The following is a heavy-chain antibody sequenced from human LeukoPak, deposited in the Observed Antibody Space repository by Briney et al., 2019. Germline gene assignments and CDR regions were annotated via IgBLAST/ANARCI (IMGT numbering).Heavy chain of an antibody. V-gene: IGHV4-4*07. CDR1: GGSISSYY. D-gene: IGHD2-2*02. CDR2: IYTSGST. CDR3: ARDCSSTSCYTD. J-gene: IGHJ4*02. Sequence: SETLSLTCTVSGGSISSYYWSWIRQPAGKGLEWIGRIYTSGSTNYNPSLKSRVTMSVDTSKNQFSLELSSVTAADTAVYYCARDCSSTSCYTDWGQGTLVTVSS.